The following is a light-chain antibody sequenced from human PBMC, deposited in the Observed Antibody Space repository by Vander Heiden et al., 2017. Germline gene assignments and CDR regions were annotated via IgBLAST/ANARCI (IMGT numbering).Light chain of an antibody. V-gene: IGLV2-8*01. Sequence: QSALTQPPSASGSPGQSVTISCTGTSSDVGGYNYVSWYQQHPGKAPKVVIYEVSQRPSGVPDRFSGSKSANTASLTLSGLQAEDEADYYCSSFAGFNNYVFGTGTKVTVL. CDR3: SSFAGFNNYV. CDR1: SSDVGGYNY. CDR2: EVS. J-gene: IGLJ1*01.